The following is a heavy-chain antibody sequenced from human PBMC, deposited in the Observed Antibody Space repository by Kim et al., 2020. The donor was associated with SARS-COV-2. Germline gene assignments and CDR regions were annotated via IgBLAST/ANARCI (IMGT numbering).Heavy chain of an antibody. CDR2: TYYRSKWYN. D-gene: IGHD6-6*01. J-gene: IGHJ6*02. CDR3: ARDPIRGTALPLYYGMDV. Sequence: SQTLSLTCAISGDSVSSNSAAWNWIRQSPSRGLEWLGRTYYRSKWYNDYAVSVKSRITINPDTSKNQFSLQLNSVTPEDTAVYYCARDPIRGTALPLYYGMDVWGQGTTVTVSS. V-gene: IGHV6-1*01. CDR1: GDSVSSNSAA.